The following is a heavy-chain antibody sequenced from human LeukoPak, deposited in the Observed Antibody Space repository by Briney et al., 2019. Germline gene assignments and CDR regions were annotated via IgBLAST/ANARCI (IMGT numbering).Heavy chain of an antibody. J-gene: IGHJ3*02. CDR1: GFTFRSYD. CDR3: AVWSSI. V-gene: IGHV3-30*02. CDR2: IHYDGTNK. Sequence: GGSLRLSCAASGFTFRSYDMHWVRQAPGKGLEWVAFIHYDGTNKYCADSVKGRFTISRDNSKNTLYLQMNSLRAEDTAVYYCAVWSSIWGQGIMVTVSS. D-gene: IGHD3-10*01.